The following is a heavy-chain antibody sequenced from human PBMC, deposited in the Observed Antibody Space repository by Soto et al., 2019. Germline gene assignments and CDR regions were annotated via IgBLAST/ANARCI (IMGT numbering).Heavy chain of an antibody. CDR1: GGSISSYY. Sequence: SETLSLTCTVSGGSISSYYWSWIRQPPGKGLEWIGYIYYSGSTNYNPSLKSRVTISVDTSKNQFSLKLSSVTAADTAVYYCARTPSYVWGSYRENWFDPWGQGTLVTVSS. CDR2: IYYSGST. D-gene: IGHD3-16*02. V-gene: IGHV4-59*01. J-gene: IGHJ5*02. CDR3: ARTPSYVWGSYRENWFDP.